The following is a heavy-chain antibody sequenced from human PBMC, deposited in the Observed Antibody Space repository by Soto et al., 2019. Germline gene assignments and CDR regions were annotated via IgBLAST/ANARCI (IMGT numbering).Heavy chain of an antibody. CDR2: IYYSGST. Sequence: ALETLSLTCTVSGGSISSGGYYWSWIRQHPGKGLEWIGYIYYSGSTYYNPSLKSRVTISVDTSKNQFSLKLSSVTAADTAVYYCARDGLEYCTNGVCYTAPDYWGQGTLVTVSS. D-gene: IGHD2-8*01. V-gene: IGHV4-31*03. J-gene: IGHJ4*02. CDR3: ARDGLEYCTNGVCYTAPDY. CDR1: GGSISSGGYY.